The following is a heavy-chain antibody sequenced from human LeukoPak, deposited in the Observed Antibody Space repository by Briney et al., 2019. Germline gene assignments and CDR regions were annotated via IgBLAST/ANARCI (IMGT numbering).Heavy chain of an antibody. J-gene: IGHJ4*02. CDR2: ISGSGGST. CDR1: GFTFDDYA. CDR3: AKDPVVVPASKVY. Sequence: PGRSLRLSCEASGFTFDDYAMHWVRQAPGKGLEWVSAISGSGGSTYYADSVKGRFTISRDNSKNTLYLQMNSLRAEDTAVYYCAKDPVVVPASKVYWGQGTLVTVSS. D-gene: IGHD2-2*01. V-gene: IGHV3-23*01.